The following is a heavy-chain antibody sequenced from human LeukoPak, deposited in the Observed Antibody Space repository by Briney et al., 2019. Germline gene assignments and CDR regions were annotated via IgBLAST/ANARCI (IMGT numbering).Heavy chain of an antibody. V-gene: IGHV1-8*03. J-gene: IGHJ4*02. Sequence: ASVKVSCKASGYTFTSYGISWVRQAPGQGLEWMGWISPKSGDTGYAQKFQGRITITRNTPLSTVYMEVNSLRSEDTAVYYCARTPPGGDVDHWGEGTLVTVSS. D-gene: IGHD3-16*01. CDR3: ARTPPGGDVDH. CDR1: GYTFTSYG. CDR2: ISPKSGDT.